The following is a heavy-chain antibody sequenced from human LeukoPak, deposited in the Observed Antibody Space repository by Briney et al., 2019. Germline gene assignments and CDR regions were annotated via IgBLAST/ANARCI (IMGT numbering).Heavy chain of an antibody. D-gene: IGHD5-18*01. Sequence: GGSLRLSCAASGFTFSSYGMHWVRQAPGKGLEWVAVISYDGSNKYYADSVKGRFTISRDNSKNTLYLQMNSLRAEDTAVYYCAKDQGLDAAMFDYWGQGTLVTVSS. CDR3: AKDQGLDAAMFDY. CDR1: GFTFSSYG. V-gene: IGHV3-30*18. J-gene: IGHJ4*02. CDR2: ISYDGSNK.